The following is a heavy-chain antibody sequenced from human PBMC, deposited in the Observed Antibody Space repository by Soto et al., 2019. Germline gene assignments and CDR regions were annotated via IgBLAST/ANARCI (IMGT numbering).Heavy chain of an antibody. D-gene: IGHD3-16*01. CDR2: IYYNGGT. CDR3: SSLRGDIPYVEDFQH. Sequence: QLQLQESGPWLVKPSETLSLTCTVPGGSISSSSYFWGWIRQPPGKGLGWIGSIYYNGGTYYNPSLKSRFTISVHTSKSQFSLRLISVSATDTAVYYCSSLRGDIPYVEDFQHWGLGTLVTVSS. J-gene: IGHJ1*01. CDR1: GGSISSSSYF. V-gene: IGHV4-39*01.